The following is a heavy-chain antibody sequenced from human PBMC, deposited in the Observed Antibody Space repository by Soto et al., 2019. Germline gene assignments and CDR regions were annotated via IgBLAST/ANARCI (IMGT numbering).Heavy chain of an antibody. V-gene: IGHV1-3*05. D-gene: IGHD3-10*01. J-gene: IGHJ2*01. Sequence: QVQLVQSGAEEKKPGASVKVSCKASGYTFTSYAMHWVRXAPGQRLEWMGWINAGNGNTKYSQKFQGRVTITGDTXAXXXXXXXXXXXXXXTAVYYCARGAXDFINFDWYFDLWGRGTLVTVSS. CDR3: ARGAXDFINFDWYFDL. CDR1: GYTFTSYA. CDR2: INAGNGNT.